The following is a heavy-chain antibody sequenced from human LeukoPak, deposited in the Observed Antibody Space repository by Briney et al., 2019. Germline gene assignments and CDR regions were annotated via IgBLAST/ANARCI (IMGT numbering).Heavy chain of an antibody. D-gene: IGHD5-24*01. V-gene: IGHV3-30-3*01. Sequence: PGGSLRLSCAASGFSFSLYAIHWVRQAPGKGLEWVAVISYDGSNKIYADSVKGRFTISRDNSKNTLYLQMNSLRVEDTAVYYCAKVIREVDMSHDYWGQGALVTVSS. CDR1: GFSFSLYA. J-gene: IGHJ4*02. CDR3: AKVIREVDMSHDY. CDR2: ISYDGSNK.